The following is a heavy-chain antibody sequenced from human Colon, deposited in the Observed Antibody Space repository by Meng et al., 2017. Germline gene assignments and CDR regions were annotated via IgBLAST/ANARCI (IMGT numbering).Heavy chain of an antibody. Sequence: SETLSLTCTVSDISISTYYWNWIRQPPGKGLEWIGFVHYSGSTNYNPFLKTRVIISVDTSKNQFSLRLNSVTAADTAVYYCAKTELSAGGGGYFDLWGHGSLVTVSS. CDR3: AKTELSAGGGGYFDL. D-gene: IGHD4-23*01. CDR1: DISISTYY. V-gene: IGHV4-59*13. J-gene: IGHJ2*01. CDR2: VHYSGST.